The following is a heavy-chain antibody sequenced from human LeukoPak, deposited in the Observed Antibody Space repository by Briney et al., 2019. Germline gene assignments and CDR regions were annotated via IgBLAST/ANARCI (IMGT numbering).Heavy chain of an antibody. CDR3: ARVNYNYYDSSGYYWGWFDP. J-gene: IGHJ5*02. V-gene: IGHV1-8*01. CDR1: GYTFTSYD. CDR2: MNPNSGNT. Sequence: ASVKVSCKASGYTFTSYDINWVRQATGQGLEWMGWMNPNSGNTGYAQKFQGRVTMTRNTSISTAYVELSSLRSEDTAVYYCARVNYNYYDSSGYYWGWFDPWGQGTLVTVSS. D-gene: IGHD3-22*01.